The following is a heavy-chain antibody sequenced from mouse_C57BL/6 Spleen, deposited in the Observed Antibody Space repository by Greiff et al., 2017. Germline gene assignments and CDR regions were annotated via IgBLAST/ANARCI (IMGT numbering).Heavy chain of an antibody. CDR3: AGLGRGYFDY. J-gene: IGHJ2*01. D-gene: IGHD4-1*01. CDR1: GYTFTSYW. CDR2: IYPSDSET. V-gene: IGHV1-61*01. Sequence: QVQLQQPGAELVRPGSSVKLSCKASGYTFTSYWMDWVKQRPGQGLEWIGNIYPSDSETHYNQKFKDKATLTVDKSSSTAYMQLSSLTSEDSAVYYCAGLGRGYFDYWGQGTTLTVSS.